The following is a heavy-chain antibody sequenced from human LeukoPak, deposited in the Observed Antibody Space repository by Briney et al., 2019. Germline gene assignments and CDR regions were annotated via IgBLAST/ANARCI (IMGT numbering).Heavy chain of an antibody. V-gene: IGHV1-46*01. Sequence: ASVKVSCKASGYTFTSYYMHWVRQAPGQGLEWMGIINPSGGSTSYAQKFQGRVTMTRDTSTSTVYMELSSLRSEDTAVYYCARGFMVVAGPYGMDVWGQGTTVTVSS. CDR1: GYTFTSYY. J-gene: IGHJ6*02. CDR3: ARGFMVVAGPYGMDV. CDR2: INPSGGST. D-gene: IGHD2-15*01.